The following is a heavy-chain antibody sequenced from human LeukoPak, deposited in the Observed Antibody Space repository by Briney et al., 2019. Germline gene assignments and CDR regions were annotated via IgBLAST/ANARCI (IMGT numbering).Heavy chain of an antibody. D-gene: IGHD5-12*01. V-gene: IGHV3-21*01. CDR1: GFTFSSYS. Sequence: PGGSLRLSCAASGFTFSSYSMNWVRQAPGKGLEWVSSISSGSSYIYYADSVKGRFTISRDNAKNSLYLQMNSLRAEDTAVYYCARIYSGYDYYYYYYYYMDVWGKGTTVTISS. CDR3: ARIYSGYDYYYYYYYYMDV. J-gene: IGHJ6*03. CDR2: ISSGSSYI.